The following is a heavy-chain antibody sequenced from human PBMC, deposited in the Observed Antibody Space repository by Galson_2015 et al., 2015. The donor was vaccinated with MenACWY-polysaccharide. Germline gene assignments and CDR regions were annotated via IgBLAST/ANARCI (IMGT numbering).Heavy chain of an antibody. CDR1: GFTFSSFW. V-gene: IGHV3-7*03. Sequence: SLRLSCAASGFTFSSFWMSWVRQAPGKGLEWVANIKEDGSEKNYVDSVKGRFTVSRYNAKNSLYLQMNSLRAEDTAVYYCARGSLVSSWGQGTLVTVSS. CDR2: IKEDGSEK. J-gene: IGHJ5*02. D-gene: IGHD3-16*01. CDR3: ARGSLVSS.